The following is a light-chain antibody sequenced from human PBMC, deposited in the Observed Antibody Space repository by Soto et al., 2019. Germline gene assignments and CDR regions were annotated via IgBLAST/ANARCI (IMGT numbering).Light chain of an antibody. CDR3: QQYENLPT. Sequence: DIQMTQSPSSLSASVLDRVSITCQASQNINNYLNWYQQKPGRAPKLLIYDASNLEAGVPSRFRGSGSGTDFTFTISRLQTEDIATYYCQQYENLPTFGQGTRLEIK. CDR2: DAS. V-gene: IGKV1-33*01. J-gene: IGKJ5*01. CDR1: QNINNY.